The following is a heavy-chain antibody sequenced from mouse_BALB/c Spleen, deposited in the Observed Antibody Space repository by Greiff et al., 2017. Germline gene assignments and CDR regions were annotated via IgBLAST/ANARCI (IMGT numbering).Heavy chain of an antibody. J-gene: IGHJ2*01. CDR2: ISYSGST. V-gene: IGHV3-2*02. CDR3: ARADGFDD. Sequence: EVQLQQSGPGLVKPSQSLSLTCTVTGYSITSDYAWNWIRQFPGNKLEWMGYISYSGSTSYNPSLKSRISITRDTSKNQFFLQLNSVTTEDTATYYCARADGFDDWGQGTTLTVSS. CDR1: GYSITSDYA.